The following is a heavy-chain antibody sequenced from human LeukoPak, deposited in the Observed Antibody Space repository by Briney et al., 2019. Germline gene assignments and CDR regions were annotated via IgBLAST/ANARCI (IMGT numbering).Heavy chain of an antibody. CDR2: INHSGST. Sequence: SETLSLTCAVYGGSFSGYYWSWIRQPPGKGLEWIGEINHSGSTNYNPSLKSRVTISVDTSKNQFSLKLSSVTAADTAVYYRARETYYDFWSGPRRDDAFDIWGQGTMVTVSS. V-gene: IGHV4-34*01. J-gene: IGHJ3*02. CDR1: GGSFSGYY. D-gene: IGHD3-3*01. CDR3: ARETYYDFWSGPRRDDAFDI.